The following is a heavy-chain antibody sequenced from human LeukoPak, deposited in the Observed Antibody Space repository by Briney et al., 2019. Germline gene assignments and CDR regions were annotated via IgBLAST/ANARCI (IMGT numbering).Heavy chain of an antibody. CDR2: ISHDGSEK. Sequence: PGGSLRLSCAASGFTVSTFGMHWVRQAPGKGLEWVTMISHDGSEKYYVDSVKGRFTISRDNSKNTLCLQMNSLRTEDTAMYYCAKDLYGSGWYNYFDPWGQGTLVTVSS. V-gene: IGHV3-30*18. J-gene: IGHJ5*02. CDR1: GFTVSTFG. CDR3: AKDLYGSGWYNYFDP. D-gene: IGHD6-19*01.